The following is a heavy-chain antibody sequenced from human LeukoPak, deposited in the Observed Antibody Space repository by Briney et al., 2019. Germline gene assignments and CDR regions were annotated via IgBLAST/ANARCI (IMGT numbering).Heavy chain of an antibody. D-gene: IGHD2-15*01. CDR3: ATTWAASGAQYFQH. J-gene: IGHJ1*01. V-gene: IGHV4-4*02. CDR2: ICHSGST. CDR1: GGSISSSNW. Sequence: PSETLSLTCAVSGGSISSSNWWSWVRQPPGKGLEWIGEICHSGSTNYNPSLKSRVSISVDTSKNQFSLNLRSVTAADTAVYYCATTWAASGAQYFQHWGQGTLVTVSS.